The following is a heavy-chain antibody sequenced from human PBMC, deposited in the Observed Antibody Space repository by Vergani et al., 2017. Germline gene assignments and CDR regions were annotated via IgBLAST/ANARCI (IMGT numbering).Heavy chain of an antibody. J-gene: IGHJ4*02. D-gene: IGHD3-22*01. Sequence: QVQLQQWGAGLLKPSETLSLTCAVYGGSFSGYYWSWIRQPPGKGLEWIGEINHSGRTNYNPSLKSRVTISVDTSKNQFSLKLSSVTAADTAVYYCARVGSTGDSSGSDFDYWGQGTLVTVSS. V-gene: IGHV4-34*01. CDR3: ARVGSTGDSSGSDFDY. CDR2: INHSGRT. CDR1: GGSFSGYY.